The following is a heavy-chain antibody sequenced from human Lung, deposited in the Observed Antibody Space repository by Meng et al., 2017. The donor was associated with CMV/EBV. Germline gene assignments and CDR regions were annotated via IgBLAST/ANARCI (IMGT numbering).Heavy chain of an antibody. CDR3: ARDQGLVFGEVIPYFDY. CDR1: GFPFERYG. Sequence: GEXXKISCAASGFPFERYGINWVRQAPGQGLEWVSSISSSSSHIHYADSVKGRFTISRDYATNSVFLQMNTLRDDDTALYYCARDQGLVFGEVIPYFDYWGQGXPVTVSS. CDR2: ISSSSSHI. V-gene: IGHV3-21*01. D-gene: IGHD3-3*01. J-gene: IGHJ4*02.